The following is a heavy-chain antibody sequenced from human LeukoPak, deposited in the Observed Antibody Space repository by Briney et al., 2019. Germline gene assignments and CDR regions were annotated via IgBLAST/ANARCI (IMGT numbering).Heavy chain of an antibody. J-gene: IGHJ5*02. Sequence: PGGSLRLSCAASGFTFSSYAMHWVRQAPGKGLEWVAVISYDGSNKYYADSVKGRFTISRDNSKNTLYLQMNSLRAEDTAVYYCARDSPVPAANFGGFDPWGQGTLVTASS. CDR3: ARDSPVPAANFGGFDP. D-gene: IGHD4/OR15-4a*01. V-gene: IGHV3-30*04. CDR2: ISYDGSNK. CDR1: GFTFSSYA.